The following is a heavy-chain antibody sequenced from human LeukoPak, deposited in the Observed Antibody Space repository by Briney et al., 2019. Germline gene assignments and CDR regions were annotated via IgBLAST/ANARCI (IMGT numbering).Heavy chain of an antibody. V-gene: IGHV1-8*01. CDR3: VRDPHEGGNGWYYFDF. D-gene: IGHD6-19*01. CDR1: GYTFTSYD. Sequence: GASVKVSCKASGYTFTSYDINWVRQATGQGLEWMGWMNPNSGNTGYAQKFQGRVTMTRNTSISTAYMELSSLRAEDTAVYYCVRDPHEGGNGWYYFDFWGQGTLVTVSS. CDR2: MNPNSGNT. J-gene: IGHJ4*02.